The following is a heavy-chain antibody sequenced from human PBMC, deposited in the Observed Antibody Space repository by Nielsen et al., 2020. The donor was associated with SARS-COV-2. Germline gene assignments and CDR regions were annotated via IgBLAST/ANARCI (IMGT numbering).Heavy chain of an antibody. J-gene: IGHJ3*02. CDR2: IYYSGST. CDR1: GGSISSYY. V-gene: IGHV4-59*13. D-gene: IGHD3-9*01. CDR3: ARMYYDILTGYSAGAFDI. Sequence: SETLSLTCTVSGGSISSYYWSWIRQPPGKGLEWIGYIYYSGSTNYNPSLKSRVTISVDTSKNQFSLKLNSVTAADTAVYYCARMYYDILTGYSAGAFDIWGQGTMVTVSS.